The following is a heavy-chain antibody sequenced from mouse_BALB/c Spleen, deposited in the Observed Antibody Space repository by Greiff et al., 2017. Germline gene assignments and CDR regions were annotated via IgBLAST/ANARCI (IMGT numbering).Heavy chain of an antibody. D-gene: IGHD2-3*01. CDR2: IDPANGNT. V-gene: IGHV14-3*02. Sequence: EVQLQQSGAELVKPGASVKLSCKASGYTFTSYDINWVKQRPEQGLEWIGRIDPANGNTKYDPKFQGKATITADTSSNTAYLQLSSLTSEDTAVYYCARIVDGYPYYYAMDYWGQGTSVTVSS. J-gene: IGHJ4*01. CDR1: GYTFTSYD. CDR3: ARIVDGYPYYYAMDY.